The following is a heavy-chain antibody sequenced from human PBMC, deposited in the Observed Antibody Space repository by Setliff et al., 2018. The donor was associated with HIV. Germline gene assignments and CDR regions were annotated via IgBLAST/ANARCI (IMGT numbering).Heavy chain of an antibody. CDR3: ASPLFSYGPLAY. CDR2: MSTSGSS. Sequence: PSETLSLTCAVSGYSISSDPYYWGWIRQPPGKGLEWVGSMSTSGSSFYDPSLKSRVTISVEPSKNQFSLQLSSVTAAHTAVYYCASPLFSYGPLAYWGQGTLVTSPQ. V-gene: IGHV4-39*07. CDR1: GYSISSDPYY. D-gene: IGHD3-16*01. J-gene: IGHJ4*02.